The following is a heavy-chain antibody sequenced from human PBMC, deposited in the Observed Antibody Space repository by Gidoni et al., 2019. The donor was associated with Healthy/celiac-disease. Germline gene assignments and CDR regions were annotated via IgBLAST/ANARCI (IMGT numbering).Heavy chain of an antibody. Sequence: QVQLVESGGGLVKPGGSLRLSCAAPGFTFSVYYMSWIRQAPGKGLEWVSYISSSGSTIDYADSVKGRFTISRDNAKNSLYLQMNSLRAEDTAVYYCASPADSKYSSSWSYYFDYWGQGTLVTVSS. V-gene: IGHV3-11*01. CDR1: GFTFSVYY. CDR3: ASPADSKYSSSWSYYFDY. D-gene: IGHD6-13*01. J-gene: IGHJ4*02. CDR2: ISSSGSTI.